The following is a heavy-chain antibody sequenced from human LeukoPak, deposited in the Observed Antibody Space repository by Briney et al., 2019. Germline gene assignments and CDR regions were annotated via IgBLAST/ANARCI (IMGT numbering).Heavy chain of an antibody. J-gene: IGHJ6*03. D-gene: IGHD6-19*01. CDR2: ISSSSNYI. CDR3: ARKGYSSQYYYHYMDV. CDR1: GFTFSSYS. V-gene: IGHV3-21*01. Sequence: GGSLRLSCAASGFTFSSYSMNWVRQAPGKGLEWVSSISSSSNYIYYADSVKGRFTISRDNAKNSLYLQMNSLRAEDTALYYCARKGYSSQYYYHYMDVWGKGTTVTVSS.